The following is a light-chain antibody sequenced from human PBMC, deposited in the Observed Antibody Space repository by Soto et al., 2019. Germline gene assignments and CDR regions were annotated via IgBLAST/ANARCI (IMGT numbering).Light chain of an antibody. V-gene: IGKV3-15*01. CDR1: QSISNN. CDR3: QQDNSYGT. Sequence: EIVMTQSPATLSVSPGEGATLSCRASQSISNNLAWYQQKPGQAPRLLMYGASSRATGVPARFSGSGSGTEFTLTISSLQPDDFATYYCQQDNSYGTFGQGTKV. CDR2: GAS. J-gene: IGKJ1*01.